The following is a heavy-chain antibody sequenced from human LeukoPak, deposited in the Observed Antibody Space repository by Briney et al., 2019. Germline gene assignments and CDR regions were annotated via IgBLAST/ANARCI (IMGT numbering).Heavy chain of an antibody. CDR2: ISGSGGST. CDR1: GFTFSSYA. Sequence: PGGSLRLSCAAPGFTFSSYAMSSVRQAPAKVLEWVSAISGSGGSTYYAESVKGRFTISRDNSKNTLYLQMNSLRAEDTAVYYCAKDGLTMIRGVDAFEIWGQGTMVTVSS. J-gene: IGHJ3*02. D-gene: IGHD3-10*01. CDR3: AKDGLTMIRGVDAFEI. V-gene: IGHV3-23*01.